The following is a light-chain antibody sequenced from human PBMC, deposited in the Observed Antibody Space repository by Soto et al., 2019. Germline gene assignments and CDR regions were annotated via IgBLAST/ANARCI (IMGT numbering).Light chain of an antibody. J-gene: IGKJ1*01. Sequence: EIVLTQSPGTLSLSPGERATLSCRASQSVSSSYLAWYQQKPGQAPRLLIYGASSRADGIPDRFSGSGSGTDFTLTISGLEPEDFAVYYCQQYGSSLTWTFGQGTKVDIK. CDR2: GAS. CDR1: QSVSSSY. CDR3: QQYGSSLTWT. V-gene: IGKV3-20*01.